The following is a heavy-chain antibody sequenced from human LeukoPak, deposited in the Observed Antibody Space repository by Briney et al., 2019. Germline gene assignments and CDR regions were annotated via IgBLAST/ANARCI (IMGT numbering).Heavy chain of an antibody. V-gene: IGHV3-23*01. D-gene: IGHD3-22*01. J-gene: IGHJ4*02. CDR3: AQLDVLRSDYFES. CDR1: GITYEDYA. CDR2: ISGGGRST. Sequence: GGSLRLSCVASGITYEDYAFSRVLQAPGKGLEWVSVISGGGRSTSYADSLKGRFTISRDNSKNTLYLQMNSLRAEDTAVYYCAQLDVLRSDYFESWGQGTLVTVSS.